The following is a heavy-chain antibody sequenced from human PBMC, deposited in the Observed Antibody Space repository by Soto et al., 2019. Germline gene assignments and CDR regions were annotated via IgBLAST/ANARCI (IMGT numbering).Heavy chain of an antibody. J-gene: IGHJ3*02. CDR1: GFTFSSYS. V-gene: IGHV3-48*02. CDR2: ISSSSSTI. D-gene: IGHD3-22*01. CDR3: ASNYYDSSGFDI. Sequence: PGGSLRLSCAASGFTFSSYSMNWVRQAPGKGLEWVSYISSSSSTIYYADSVKGRFTISRDNAKNSLYLQMNSLRDEDTAVYYCASNYYDSSGFDIWGQGTMVTVS.